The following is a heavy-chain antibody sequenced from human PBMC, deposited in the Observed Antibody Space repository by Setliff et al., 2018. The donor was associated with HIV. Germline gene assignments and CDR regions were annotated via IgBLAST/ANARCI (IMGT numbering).Heavy chain of an antibody. D-gene: IGHD1-1*01. CDR2: IWFDGSRK. CDR3: AKDGLAGYFES. Sequence: GGSLRLSCAGSEDTFRGNGMHWVRQAPGKGLEWVAVIWFDGSRKYYGDSVKGRFTISRDTSNNTLYLQMNSLRAEDTAVYYCAKDGLAGYFESWGLGTLVTVSS. CDR1: EDTFRGNG. J-gene: IGHJ4*02. V-gene: IGHV3-33*06.